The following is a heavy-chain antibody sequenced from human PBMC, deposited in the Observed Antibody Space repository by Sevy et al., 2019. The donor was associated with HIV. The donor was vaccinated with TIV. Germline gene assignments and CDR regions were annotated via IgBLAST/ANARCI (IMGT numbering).Heavy chain of an antibody. CDR3: AKGAGQWLGHAFDI. Sequence: GGSLRLSCAASGFTFDEYAIHWDRQAPGKGLEWVSGIIWNSGIIDYADSVKGRFTISRDNARNSLYLQMNSLRAEDTALYYCAKGAGQWLGHAFDIWGQGTMVTVSS. J-gene: IGHJ3*02. CDR1: GFTFDEYA. CDR2: IIWNSGII. V-gene: IGHV3-9*01. D-gene: IGHD6-19*01.